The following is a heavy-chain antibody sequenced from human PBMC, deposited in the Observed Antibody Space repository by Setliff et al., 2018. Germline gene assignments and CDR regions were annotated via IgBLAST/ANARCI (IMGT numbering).Heavy chain of an antibody. J-gene: IGHJ6*03. CDR3: ARHDARGYYYYMDV. CDR1: GGSISSSDFY. D-gene: IGHD3-10*01. Sequence: KPSETLSLTCTISGGSISSSDFYWGWIRQPPGKGLEWIGSIYYSGTTYYNPSLKSPVTISIDTSKNQFSLKLSSATAADTAIYYCARHDARGYYYYMDVWGEGTTVTVSS. V-gene: IGHV4-39*01. CDR2: IYYSGTT.